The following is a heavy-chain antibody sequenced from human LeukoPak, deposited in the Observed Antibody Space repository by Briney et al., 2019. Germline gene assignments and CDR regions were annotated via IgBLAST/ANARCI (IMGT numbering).Heavy chain of an antibody. D-gene: IGHD3-16*02. CDR3: ARVRRDVWGSYRPDAFDI. CDR2: INWNGGST. CDR1: GFTFDDYG. Sequence: PGGSLRLSCAAPGFTFDDYGMSWVRQAPGKGLEWVSGINWNGGSTGYADSVKGRFTISRDNAKNSLYLQMNSLRAEDTAVYYCARVRRDVWGSYRPDAFDIWGQGTMVTVSS. V-gene: IGHV3-20*04. J-gene: IGHJ3*02.